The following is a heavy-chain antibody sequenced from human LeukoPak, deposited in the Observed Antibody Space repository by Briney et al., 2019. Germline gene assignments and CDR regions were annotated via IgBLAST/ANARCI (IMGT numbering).Heavy chain of an antibody. CDR3: ARVDYGDYVPSG. J-gene: IGHJ4*02. D-gene: IGHD4-17*01. V-gene: IGHV4-59*01. CDR1: GGSISSYY. CDR2: IYYSGST. Sequence: SETLSLTCTVSGGSISSYYWSWIRQPPGKGLEWIGYIYYSGSTNYNPSLKSRVTISVDTSKNQFSLKLSSVTAADTAVYYCARVDYGDYVPSGWGQGTLVTVSS.